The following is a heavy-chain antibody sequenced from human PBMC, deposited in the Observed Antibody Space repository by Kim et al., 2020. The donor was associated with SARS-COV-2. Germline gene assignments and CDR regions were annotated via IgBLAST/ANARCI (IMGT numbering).Heavy chain of an antibody. Sequence: QKFQGRVTMTRDTSTSTVYMELSSLRSEDTAVYYCARGRPYYYDRCWFDPWGQGTLVTVSS. D-gene: IGHD3-22*01. V-gene: IGHV1-46*01. J-gene: IGHJ5*02. CDR3: ARGRPYYYDRCWFDP.